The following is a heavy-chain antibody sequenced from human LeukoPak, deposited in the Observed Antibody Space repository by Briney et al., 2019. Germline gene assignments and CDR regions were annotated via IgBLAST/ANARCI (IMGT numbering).Heavy chain of an antibody. CDR3: ARVLIRFGELFDYGMDV. CDR2: IYYSGST. Sequence: SETLSLTCTVSGGSISSYYWSWIRQPPGKGLEWIGYIYYSGSTYYNPSLKSRVTISVDTSKNQFSLKLSSVTAADTAVYYCARVLIRFGELFDYGMDVWGQGTTVTVSS. D-gene: IGHD3-10*01. V-gene: IGHV4-59*12. J-gene: IGHJ6*02. CDR1: GGSISSYY.